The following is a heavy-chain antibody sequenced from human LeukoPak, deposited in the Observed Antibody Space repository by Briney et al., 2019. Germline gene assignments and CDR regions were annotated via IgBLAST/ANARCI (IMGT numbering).Heavy chain of an antibody. J-gene: IGHJ4*02. CDR3: AKHIQTPDY. D-gene: IGHD4-23*01. V-gene: IGHV3-30*18. Sequence: PGGSLRLSCAASGFTFSSYGMHWVRQAPGKGLEWVAVISYDGSNKYYADSVKGRFTISRDNSKNTLYLQMNSLRAEDTAVYYCAKHIQTPDYWGQGTLVTVSS. CDR2: ISYDGSNK. CDR1: GFTFSSYG.